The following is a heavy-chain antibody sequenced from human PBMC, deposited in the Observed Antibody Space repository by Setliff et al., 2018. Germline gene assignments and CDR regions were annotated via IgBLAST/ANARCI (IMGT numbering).Heavy chain of an antibody. CDR3: ARGNEYYDILTGYENYFDY. CDR1: GGSFSTYY. Sequence: SETLSLTCAVYGGSFSTYYWIWIRQPPGKGLEWIGEINHSGSTNYNPSLKSRVTISVDKSENQFSLKLSSVTAADTAVYYCARGNEYYDILTGYENYFDYWGQGTLVTVSS. D-gene: IGHD3-9*01. V-gene: IGHV4-34*01. CDR2: INHSGST. J-gene: IGHJ4*02.